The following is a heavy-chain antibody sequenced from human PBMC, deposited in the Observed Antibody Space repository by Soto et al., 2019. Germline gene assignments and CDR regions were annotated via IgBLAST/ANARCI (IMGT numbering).Heavy chain of an antibody. J-gene: IGHJ4*02. CDR1: GYSFTSYW. CDR2: IDPSDSYT. D-gene: IGHD6-13*01. Sequence: EVQLVQSGAEVKKPGESLRISCKGSGYSFTSYWISWVRQMPGKGLEWRGRIDPSDSYTNYSPSFQGHVTISADKSISTAYLQSSSRKASDTAMYYCARLQAAAGDNDLTFDYWGQGTLVTVSS. CDR3: ARLQAAAGDNDLTFDY. V-gene: IGHV5-10-1*01.